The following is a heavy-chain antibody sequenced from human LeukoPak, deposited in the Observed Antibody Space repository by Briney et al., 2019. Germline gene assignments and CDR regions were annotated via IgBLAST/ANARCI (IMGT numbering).Heavy chain of an antibody. J-gene: IGHJ3*02. Sequence: GGSLRLSCAASGFTFSSYWMHWVRQAPGKGLEWVSSISSSSSYIYYADSVKGRFTISRDNAKNSLYLQMNSLRAEDTAVYSCARDHNGGYVHDAFDIWGQGTMVTVSS. V-gene: IGHV3-21*01. CDR2: ISSSSSYI. CDR1: GFTFSSYW. CDR3: ARDHNGGYVHDAFDI. D-gene: IGHD5-12*01.